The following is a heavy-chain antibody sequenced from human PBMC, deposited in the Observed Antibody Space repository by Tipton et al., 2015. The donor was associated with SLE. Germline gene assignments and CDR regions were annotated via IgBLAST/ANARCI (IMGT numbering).Heavy chain of an antibody. CDR1: GGSISSHY. CDR3: ASPITLVRGVTKDY. D-gene: IGHD3-10*01. V-gene: IGHV4-4*09. CDR2: IYTSGST. Sequence: TLSLTCTVSGGSISSHYWSWIRQPPGKGLEWIGYIYTSGSTNYNPSLKSRVTISVDTSKNQFSLKVSSVTAADTAVYYCASPITLVRGVTKDYWGQGTLVTVSS. J-gene: IGHJ4*02.